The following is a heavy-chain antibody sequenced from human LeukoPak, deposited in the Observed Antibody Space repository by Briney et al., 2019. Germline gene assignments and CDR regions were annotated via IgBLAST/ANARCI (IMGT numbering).Heavy chain of an antibody. V-gene: IGHV3-7*03. CDR1: GFTFSSYW. CDR2: IKQDGSEK. CDR3: ARDRTRYGSGSYYKDY. Sequence: GGSLRLSCAASGFTFSSYWMNWVRQAPGKGLEWVANIKQDGSEKYYVDSVKGRFTISGDNAKNSLYLQMNSLRAEDTAVYYCARDRTRYGSGSYYKDYWGQGTLVTVSS. J-gene: IGHJ4*02. D-gene: IGHD3-10*01.